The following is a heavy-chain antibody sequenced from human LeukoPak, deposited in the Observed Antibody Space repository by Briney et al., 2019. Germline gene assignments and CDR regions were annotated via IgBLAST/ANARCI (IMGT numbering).Heavy chain of an antibody. CDR3: TRGGALAGTGPLDY. CDR1: GFTFSSYG. Sequence: GSLRLSCAASGFTFSSYGMHWVRQAPGKGLEWVAVISYDGSNKYYADSVKGRFTISRDNSKNTLYLQMNSLRAEDTAVYYCTRGGALAGTGPLDYWGQGTLVTVPS. J-gene: IGHJ4*02. D-gene: IGHD6-19*01. V-gene: IGHV3-30*03. CDR2: ISYDGSNK.